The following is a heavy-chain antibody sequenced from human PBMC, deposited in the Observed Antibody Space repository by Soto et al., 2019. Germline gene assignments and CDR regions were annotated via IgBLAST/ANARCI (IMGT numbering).Heavy chain of an antibody. V-gene: IGHV1-8*01. D-gene: IGHD6-13*01. CDR3: ARRNRQQLSDWFDP. J-gene: IGHJ5*02. Sequence: QVQLVQSGAEVKKPGASVKVSCKASGYTFTSYDINWVRQATGQGLEWMGWMNPNSGNRGYAQKFQGRVTMTRNTSISTAYMELSSLRSDDTAVYYCARRNRQQLSDWFDPWGQGALVTVSS. CDR2: MNPNSGNR. CDR1: GYTFTSYD.